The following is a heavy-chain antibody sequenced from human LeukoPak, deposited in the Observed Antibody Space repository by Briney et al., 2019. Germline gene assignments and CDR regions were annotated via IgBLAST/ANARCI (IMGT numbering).Heavy chain of an antibody. CDR1: GYTFTSYA. V-gene: IGHV1-3*01. CDR3: ARALAGTLPGY. D-gene: IGHD1-14*01. Sequence: ASVKVSCKASGYTFTSYAMHWVRQAPGQRLEWMGWINAGNGNTKYSQKFQGRVTITRDTSASTACMELSSLRSEDTAVYYCARALAGTLPGYWGQGTLVTVSS. J-gene: IGHJ4*02. CDR2: INAGNGNT.